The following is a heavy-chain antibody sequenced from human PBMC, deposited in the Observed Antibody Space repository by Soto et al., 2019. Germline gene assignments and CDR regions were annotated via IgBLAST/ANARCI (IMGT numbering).Heavy chain of an antibody. Sequence: QVQLVQSGAEVKKPGASVKVSCEASGYTFSNYAIHWVRQAPGQRLEWMAWINAGNGDTKYSQNFQGRVTITRDTSASTAYMDLSSLRPEETAVYYCARAPRSSGYYHYAMDVWGQGTTVTVS. CDR2: INAGNGDT. CDR1: GYTFSNYA. CDR3: ARAPRSSGYYHYAMDV. V-gene: IGHV1-3*01. D-gene: IGHD3-9*01. J-gene: IGHJ6*02.